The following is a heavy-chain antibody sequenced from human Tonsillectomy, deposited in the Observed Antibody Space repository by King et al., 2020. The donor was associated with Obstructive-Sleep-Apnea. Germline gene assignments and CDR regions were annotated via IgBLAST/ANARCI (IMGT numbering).Heavy chain of an antibody. D-gene: IGHD2-21*02. CDR2: IRSKAYGGTT. V-gene: IGHV3-49*03. Sequence: VQLVESGGGLVQPGRSLRLSCTASGFTFGDYAMSWFRQAPGKGLEWVGCIRSKAYGGTTEYAASVKGRFTISRDDSKRIAYLQMNSLKTEDTAVYYCTWGPYCGGDCYSYCDYCGQGTLVTVSS. CDR3: TWGPYCGGDCYSYCDY. J-gene: IGHJ4*02. CDR1: GFTFGDYA.